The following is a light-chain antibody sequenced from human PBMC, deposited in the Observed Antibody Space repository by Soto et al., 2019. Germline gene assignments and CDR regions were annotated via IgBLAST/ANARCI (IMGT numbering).Light chain of an antibody. CDR1: QSVSSD. J-gene: IGKJ5*01. Sequence: EIVMTQSPATLSVSPGERATLSCRASQSVSSDLAWYHQKPGQAPRLLIYGASTRATGIPARFSGSGSGTEFTLTINSLQSEDFATYYCQQANSFPITFGQGTRLEIK. CDR2: GAS. CDR3: QQANSFPIT. V-gene: IGKV3-15*01.